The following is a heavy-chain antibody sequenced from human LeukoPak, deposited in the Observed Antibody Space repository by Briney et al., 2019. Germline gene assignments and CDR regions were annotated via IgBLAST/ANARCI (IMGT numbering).Heavy chain of an antibody. Sequence: SQTLSLTCTVSGGSISSSSYYWGWIRQPPGKGLEWIGSIYYSGSTYYNPSLKSRVTISVDTSKNQFSLKLSSVTAADTAVYYCARRDYWYFDLWGRGTLVTVSS. J-gene: IGHJ2*01. CDR2: IYYSGST. CDR3: ARRDYWYFDL. CDR1: GGSISSSSYY. V-gene: IGHV4-39*01.